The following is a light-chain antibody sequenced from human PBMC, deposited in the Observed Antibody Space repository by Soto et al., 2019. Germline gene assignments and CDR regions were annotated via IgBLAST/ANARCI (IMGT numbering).Light chain of an antibody. CDR1: SSDVGGYNY. CDR2: DVT. CDR3: TSYTSSGTYV. V-gene: IGLV2-14*01. Sequence: QSALTQPASVSGSPGQSITISCTGTSSDVGGYNYVSWYQQHPGKAPKLMIYDVTTRPSGVSNRFSASKSGNTASLTISGLQAEDEADYYCTSYTSSGTYVFGTGTKVTVL. J-gene: IGLJ1*01.